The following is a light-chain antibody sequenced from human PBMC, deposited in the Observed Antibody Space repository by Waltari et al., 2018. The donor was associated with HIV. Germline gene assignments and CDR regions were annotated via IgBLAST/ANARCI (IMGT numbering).Light chain of an antibody. Sequence: RATLSCRASQSVSSYLAWYQQKPGQAPRLLIYDASNRATGIPARFSGSGSGTDFTLTISSLEPEDFAVYYCQQRSNTYTFGQGTKLEIK. CDR3: QQRSNTYT. V-gene: IGKV3-11*01. CDR2: DAS. CDR1: QSVSSY. J-gene: IGKJ2*01.